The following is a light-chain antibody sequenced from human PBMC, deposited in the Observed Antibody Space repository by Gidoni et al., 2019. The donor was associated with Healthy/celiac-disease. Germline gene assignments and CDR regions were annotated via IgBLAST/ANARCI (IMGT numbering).Light chain of an antibody. CDR2: DAS. CDR1: QSISSW. Sequence: DIQSTQSPSTPSASVGDRVTITRRASQSISSWSAWYQQKPGKAPKLLIYDASSLESGVPSRFSGSGSGTEFTLTISSLQPDDFATYYCQQYNSYPWTFGRGTKVEIK. V-gene: IGKV1-5*01. J-gene: IGKJ1*01. CDR3: QQYNSYPWT.